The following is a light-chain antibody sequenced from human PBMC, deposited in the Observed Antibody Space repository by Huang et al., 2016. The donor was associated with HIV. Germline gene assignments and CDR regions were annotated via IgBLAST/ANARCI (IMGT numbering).Light chain of an antibody. CDR2: GAS. J-gene: IGKJ3*01. CDR3: QQSSSPPPT. V-gene: IGKV1-39*01. CDR1: QSVTKY. Sequence: DIQMTQSPSSLSASVGDRVTITCRATQSVTKYLNGYQQKPGKAPKLLIYGASSLQTGVPSRFSGGGSGTDFTLTISSLQPEDFATYYCQQSSSPPPTFGPGTKVDIK.